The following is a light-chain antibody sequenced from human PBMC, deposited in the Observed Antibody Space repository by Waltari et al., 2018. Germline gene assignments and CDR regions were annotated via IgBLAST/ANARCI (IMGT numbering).Light chain of an antibody. V-gene: IGKV3-20*01. Sequence: EIVLTQSPGTLSLSPGERATLSCRASQSVSSSYLAWYRQKPGQPPRLRIYGASSRATGIPDRFSGAGSGTDFTLTISRLEPEDFAMYYCQQYSSAPNTFGQGTKLEIK. CDR1: QSVSSSY. J-gene: IGKJ2*01. CDR3: QQYSSAPNT. CDR2: GAS.